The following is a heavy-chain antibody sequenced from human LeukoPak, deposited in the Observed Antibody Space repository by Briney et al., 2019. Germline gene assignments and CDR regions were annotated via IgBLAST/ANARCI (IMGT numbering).Heavy chain of an antibody. CDR3: ETLNFRSSLLFDY. CDR2: ISSSSSTI. V-gene: IGHV3-48*01. Sequence: AGGSLRLSCAASGFTFSSYSINWVRQAPGKGLEWLSYISSSSSTIYYADSVKGRFTISRDNDKNSLYLQMNSLRAEDTAVYYCETLNFRSSLLFDYWGQGTMVTVSS. J-gene: IGHJ4*02. D-gene: IGHD6-6*01. CDR1: GFTFSSYS.